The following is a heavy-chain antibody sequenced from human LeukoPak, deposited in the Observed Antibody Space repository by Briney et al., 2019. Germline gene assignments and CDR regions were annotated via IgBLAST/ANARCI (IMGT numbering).Heavy chain of an antibody. CDR3: ARDQLEPSRWFDY. D-gene: IGHD1-1*01. CDR1: GFTFSTYW. CDR2: MNNDGSIR. V-gene: IGHV3-74*01. Sequence: GGSLRLSCAASGFTFSTYWMHWVRQAPGKGLVWVSRMNNDGSIRDYADSVKGRFTISRDNAKNTLYLQMNSLRVEGTAVYYCARDQLEPSRWFDYWGQGTLVTVSS. J-gene: IGHJ4*02.